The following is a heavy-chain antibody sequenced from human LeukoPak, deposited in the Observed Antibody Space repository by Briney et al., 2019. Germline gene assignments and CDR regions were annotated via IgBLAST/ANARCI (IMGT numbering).Heavy chain of an antibody. CDR2: ISGSGGST. CDR3: AKDRSTIALDY. D-gene: IGHD5/OR15-5a*01. J-gene: IGHJ4*02. CDR1: GYTFSSYA. Sequence: GRSLRLSCAASGYTFSSYAMGWVHQAPGKGLEWVSAISGSGGSTYYADSVKGRFTISRHNLKNTLYLQMNSLRAEDTAVYYCAKDRSTIALDYWGQGTLVTVSS. V-gene: IGHV3-23*01.